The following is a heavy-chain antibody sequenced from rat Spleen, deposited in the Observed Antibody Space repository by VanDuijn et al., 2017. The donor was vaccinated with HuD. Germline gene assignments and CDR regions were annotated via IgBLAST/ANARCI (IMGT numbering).Heavy chain of an antibody. CDR2: ISTGAGIT. Sequence: EVQLVESGGDLVQPGRSMQLSCAASGFTFSNYFMAWVRQAPTKGLEWVASISTGAGITYYRDSVKGQFTISRDNAKSTLYLQMDSMRFEDTAYYYCERQGSFPYYTNYISYYCDYWGQGVMVTVSS. D-gene: IGHD1-2*01. V-gene: IGHV5-25*01. CDR1: GFTFSNYF. CDR3: ERQGSFPYYTNYISYYCDY. J-gene: IGHJ2*01.